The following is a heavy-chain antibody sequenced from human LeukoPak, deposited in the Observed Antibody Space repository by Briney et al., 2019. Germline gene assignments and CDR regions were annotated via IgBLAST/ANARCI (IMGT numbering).Heavy chain of an antibody. CDR1: GGSISSYY. CDR2: IYTSGST. CDR3: ARRRRAITMVRGGHFDY. V-gene: IGHV4-4*07. Sequence: SETLSLTCTVSGGSISSYYWSWIRQPAGKGLEWIGRIYTSGSTNYNPSLKSRVTMSVDTSKNQFSLKLSSVTAADTAVYYCARRRRAITMVRGGHFDYWGQGTLVTVSS. D-gene: IGHD3-10*01. J-gene: IGHJ4*02.